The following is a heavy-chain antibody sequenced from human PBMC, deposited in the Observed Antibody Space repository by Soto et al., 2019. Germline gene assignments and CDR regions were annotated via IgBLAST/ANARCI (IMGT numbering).Heavy chain of an antibody. CDR1: GGTFSSYA. CDR2: IIPIFGTA. D-gene: IGHD6-19*01. CDR3: ATPRSYSSGWYFDY. J-gene: IGHJ4*02. Sequence: QVQLVQSGAEVKKPGSSVKVSCKASGGTFSSYAISWVRQAPGQGLEWMGGIIPIFGTANYAQKFQGRVTXXAXEXXSTAYMELSSLRSEDTAVYYCATPRSYSSGWYFDYWGQGTLVTVSS. V-gene: IGHV1-69*12.